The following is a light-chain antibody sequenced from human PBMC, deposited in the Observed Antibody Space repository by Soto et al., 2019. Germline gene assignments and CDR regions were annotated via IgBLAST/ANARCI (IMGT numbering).Light chain of an antibody. J-gene: IGKJ1*01. Sequence: GDRVTITCRASQGISNWLAWYQQKPGKAPKVLIYDASTLDSGVPSRFSGSGSGTEFTLTISSLQPDDFATYYCQQFRGTFGQGTKV. CDR3: QQFRGT. V-gene: IGKV1-5*01. CDR2: DAS. CDR1: QGISNW.